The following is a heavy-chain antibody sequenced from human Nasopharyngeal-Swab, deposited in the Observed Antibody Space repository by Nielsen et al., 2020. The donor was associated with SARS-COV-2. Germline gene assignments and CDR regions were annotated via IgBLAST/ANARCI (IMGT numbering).Heavy chain of an antibody. CDR2: INHSGST. D-gene: IGHD6-19*01. Sequence: SETLSLTCAVYGGSFSGYYWSWIRQPPGKGLEWIGEINHSGSTNYKPSLKSRVSMSLDTSKNQFSLKLSSVTAADTAVYYCARVGGWYVPDYWGQGTLVTVSS. CDR1: GGSFSGYY. CDR3: ARVGGWYVPDY. J-gene: IGHJ4*02. V-gene: IGHV4-34*01.